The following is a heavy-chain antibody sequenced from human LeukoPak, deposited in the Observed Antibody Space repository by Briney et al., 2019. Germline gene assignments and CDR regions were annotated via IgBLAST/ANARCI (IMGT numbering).Heavy chain of an antibody. D-gene: IGHD3-10*01. CDR2: IYTSGST. CDR1: GGSISSYY. J-gene: IGHJ5*02. V-gene: IGHV4-4*07. Sequence: SETLSLTCTVSGGSISSYYWSCILQPAGKGLEWIGRIYTSGSTNYNPSLKSRVAMSVDTSKNQFSLSLTSVTAADTAVYFCARGNRRLGYYGSGSRLPYDSWGQGTLVTVSS. CDR3: ARGNRRLGYYGSGSRLPYDS.